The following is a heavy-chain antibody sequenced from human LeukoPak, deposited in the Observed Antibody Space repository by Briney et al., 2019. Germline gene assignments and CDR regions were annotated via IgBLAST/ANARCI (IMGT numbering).Heavy chain of an antibody. Sequence: GGSLRLSCAASGFTFSSYAMSWVRQAPGKGLEWVSAISGSGGSTYYADSVKGRFTISRDNSKNTLYLQMNSLRAEDPAVYYCAKRQDCSSTSCHRYFDYWGQGTLVTVSS. J-gene: IGHJ4*02. D-gene: IGHD2-2*02. V-gene: IGHV3-23*01. CDR2: ISGSGGST. CDR3: AKRQDCSSTSCHRYFDY. CDR1: GFTFSSYA.